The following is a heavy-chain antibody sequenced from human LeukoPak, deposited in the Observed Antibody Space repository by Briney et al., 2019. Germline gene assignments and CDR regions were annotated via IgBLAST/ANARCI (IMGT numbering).Heavy chain of an antibody. CDR2: IYHSGTT. CDR1: GGSISSNNW. Sequence: SETLSLTCAVSGGSISSNNWWSWVRQPPGKGLEWIGEIYHSGTTNYNPSLKSRVTISVDKSKNQFSLELSSVTAADTAVYYCATRDGSATVTTDYWGQGTLVTVSS. D-gene: IGHD4-17*01. J-gene: IGHJ4*02. CDR3: ATRDGSATVTTDY. V-gene: IGHV4-4*02.